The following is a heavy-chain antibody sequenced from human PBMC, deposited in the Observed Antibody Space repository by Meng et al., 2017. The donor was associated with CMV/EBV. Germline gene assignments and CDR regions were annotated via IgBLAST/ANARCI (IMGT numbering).Heavy chain of an antibody. V-gene: IGHV4-30-4*08. J-gene: IGHJ4*02. CDR3: ARDNRRGGVDY. CDR2: IYYSGST. Sequence: HVHMQQTLPGLSKPSHPLSLTSTCTGCSISSCDYYWSWIRQPPGKGLEWIGYIYYSGSTYYNPSLKSRVTISVDTSKNQFSLKLSSVTAADTAVYYCARDNRRGGVDYWGQGTLVTVSS. D-gene: IGHD3-3*01. CDR1: GCSISSCDYY.